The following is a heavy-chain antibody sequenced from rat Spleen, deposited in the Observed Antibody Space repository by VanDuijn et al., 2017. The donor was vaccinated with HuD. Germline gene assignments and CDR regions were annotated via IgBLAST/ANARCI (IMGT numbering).Heavy chain of an antibody. CDR3: AVSGFGY. CDR1: GFIFSKYD. D-gene: IGHD4-4*01. J-gene: IGHJ2*01. Sequence: EVHLVESGGGLVQPGRSLKLSCAASGFIFSKYDMVWVRQTPTKGLEWVASISTGGGNTYYRDSVKGRFTISRENAENTVYLQMNGLRSEDTATYYCAVSGFGYWGQGVMVTVSS. V-gene: IGHV5S13*01. CDR2: ISTGGGNT.